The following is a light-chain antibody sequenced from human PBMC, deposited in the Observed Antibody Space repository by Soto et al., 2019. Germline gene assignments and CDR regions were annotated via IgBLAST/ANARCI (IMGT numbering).Light chain of an antibody. J-gene: IGLJ1*01. CDR1: SSDVGGYNF. CDR3: CSYAGTYAHYV. V-gene: IGLV2-11*01. CDR2: DVN. Sequence: QSALTQPRSVSGSPGQSVTISCTGTSSDVGGYNFVSWYQQHPGKAPKLMIYDVNKLPSGVPGRFSGSKSGNTASLTISGLQAEDEADYYCCSYAGTYAHYVFGTGTKLTVL.